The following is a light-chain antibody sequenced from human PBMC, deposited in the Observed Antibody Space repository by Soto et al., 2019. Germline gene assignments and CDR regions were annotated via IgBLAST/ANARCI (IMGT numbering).Light chain of an antibody. V-gene: IGLV2-8*01. J-gene: IGLJ1*01. CDR2: EVS. Sequence: LTQHPWAPGSRGQSVTISCTGTSSDVGDYNYVSWYQQHPGKAPKLMIYEVSRRPSGVPDRFSGSKSGNTASLTVSGLQAEDEADYYCSSYAGSNNYVFGTGT. CDR3: SSYAGSNNYV. CDR1: SSDVGDYNY.